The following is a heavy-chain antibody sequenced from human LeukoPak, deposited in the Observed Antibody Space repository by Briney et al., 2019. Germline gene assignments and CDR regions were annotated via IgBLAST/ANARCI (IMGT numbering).Heavy chain of an antibody. CDR2: VNGDGTST. CDR3: VRSCSSGSCYGYKDY. V-gene: IGHV3-74*01. D-gene: IGHD2-2*01. Sequence: GGSLRLSCATSGFTFSSYWMHWVRQVPGKGLVWVSRVNGDGTSTSYADPVQGRLTISRDNAKTTLSLYMNSLRGDDTAIYFCVRSCSSGSCYGYKDYWGQGTLVTVSS. CDR1: GFTFSSYW. J-gene: IGHJ4*02.